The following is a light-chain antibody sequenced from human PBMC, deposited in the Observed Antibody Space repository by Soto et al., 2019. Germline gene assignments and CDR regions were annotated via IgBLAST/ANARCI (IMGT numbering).Light chain of an antibody. CDR2: DAS. CDR3: QQYNNLPPWT. CDR1: QSVSNN. J-gene: IGKJ1*01. Sequence: ILMTQSPATLSVSPGERATLSCRASQSVSNNLAWYQQKPGQAPRLLIYDASPRATGIPARFSGSGSGTEFTLTISGLQSEDLAVYYCQQYNNLPPWTFGQGTKVEIK. V-gene: IGKV3-15*01.